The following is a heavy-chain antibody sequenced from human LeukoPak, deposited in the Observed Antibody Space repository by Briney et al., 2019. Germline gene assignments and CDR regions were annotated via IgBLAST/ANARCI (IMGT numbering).Heavy chain of an antibody. V-gene: IGHV4-39*07. Sequence: SETLSLTCTVSGGSISSSSYYWGWIRQPPGKGLEWIGSIYYSGSTYYNPSLKGRVTISVDTSKNQFSLKLSSVTAADTAVYYCARGLWFGEYPYGMDVWGQGTTVTVSS. D-gene: IGHD3-10*01. CDR3: ARGLWFGEYPYGMDV. CDR2: IYYSGST. J-gene: IGHJ6*02. CDR1: GGSISSSSYY.